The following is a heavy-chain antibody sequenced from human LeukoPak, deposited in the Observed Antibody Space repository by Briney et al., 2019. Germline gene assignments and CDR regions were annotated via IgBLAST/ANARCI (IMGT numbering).Heavy chain of an antibody. CDR2: ISTTSSSI. V-gene: IGHV3-48*01. J-gene: IGHJ4*02. D-gene: IGHD1-14*01. CDR3: AREYTELDF. CDR1: GFTFSSYS. Sequence: GGSLRLSCAASGFTFSSYSMNWVRQAPGKGLEWVSYISTTSSSIYYADSVKGRFTISRDNAKNSLYLQMNSLRAEDTAVYYCAREYTELDFWGQGTLVTVSS.